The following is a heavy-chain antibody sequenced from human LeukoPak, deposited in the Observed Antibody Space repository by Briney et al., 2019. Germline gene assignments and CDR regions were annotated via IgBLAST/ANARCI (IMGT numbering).Heavy chain of an antibody. J-gene: IGHJ3*02. CDR2: ISNDGRNS. Sequence: GGSLRLSCAASGFSFRTYIMHWVRQAPGKGLEWVAVISNDGRNSYYTDSVKGRFTISRDDSENTLFMQMNSLRGEDTAVYYCARDKGTSWNVQNDPFDMWGQGTMVTVSS. D-gene: IGHD1-1*01. CDR3: ARDKGTSWNVQNDPFDM. CDR1: GFSFRTYI. V-gene: IGHV3-30*10.